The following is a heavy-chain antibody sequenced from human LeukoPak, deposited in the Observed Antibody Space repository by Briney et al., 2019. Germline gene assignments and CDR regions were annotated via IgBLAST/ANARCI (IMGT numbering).Heavy chain of an antibody. CDR2: IYTSGST. J-gene: IGHJ5*02. CDR1: GGSISSYY. V-gene: IGHV4-4*09. CDR3: ARGYDSRPDNWFDP. Sequence: PSETLSLTCTVSGGSISSYYWSWIRQPPGKGLEWIGYIYTSGSTNYNPSLKSRVTISVDTSKNQFSLKLSSVTAADTAVYYCARGYDSRPDNWFDPWGQGTLVTVSS. D-gene: IGHD3-22*01.